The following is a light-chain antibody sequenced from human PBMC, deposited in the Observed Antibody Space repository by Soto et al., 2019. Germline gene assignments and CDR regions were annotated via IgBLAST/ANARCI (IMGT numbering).Light chain of an antibody. Sequence: IVMTQSPATLSVSPGERATLSCRASQSVSSNLAWYQQKPGQAPRLLMYGASTRATGIPDRFSGSGSGTAFTLTISSLQSEDVAVFYCQQHNNWPPWTFGQGTKVEIK. CDR3: QQHNNWPPWT. CDR2: GAS. CDR1: QSVSSN. V-gene: IGKV3-15*01. J-gene: IGKJ1*01.